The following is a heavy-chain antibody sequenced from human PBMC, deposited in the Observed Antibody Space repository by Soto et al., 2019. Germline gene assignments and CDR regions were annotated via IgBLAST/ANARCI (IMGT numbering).Heavy chain of an antibody. CDR3: ARDRVTMIASASYYFDY. CDR1: GFTFSSYG. V-gene: IGHV3-33*01. CDR2: IWYDGGNK. J-gene: IGHJ4*02. D-gene: IGHD3-22*01. Sequence: GVLRLSCAASGFTFSSYGMHWVRQASGKGLEWVAVIWYDGGNKYYADSVKGRFTISRDNSKNTLYLQMNSLRAEDTAVYYCARDRVTMIASASYYFDYWGQGTLVTVSS.